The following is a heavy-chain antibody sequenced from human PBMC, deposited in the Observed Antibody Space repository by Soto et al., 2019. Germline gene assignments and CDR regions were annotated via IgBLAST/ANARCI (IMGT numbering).Heavy chain of an antibody. V-gene: IGHV4-34*01. Sequence: QVQLQEWGAGLLKPSETVSLGCAVYDGSFSVYSCTCIRLSPGKGPEWVGEINHVGSTNYNQHLKSRVTISVDATKNLFLLRLTAVTAADTAVYYCARDYTRRSACNIWGQGTKVTVSS. CDR2: INHVGST. D-gene: IGHD3-3*01. J-gene: IGHJ3*02. CDR3: ARDYTRRSACNI. CDR1: DGSFSVYS.